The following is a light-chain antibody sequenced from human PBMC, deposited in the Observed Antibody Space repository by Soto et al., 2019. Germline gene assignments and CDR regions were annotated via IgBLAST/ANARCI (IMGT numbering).Light chain of an antibody. CDR3: QQFGNSPYT. Sequence: EIVLTQSPGTLSLSPGERATLSCRASQSVSSSYLAWYQHKPGQAPRLLIYGASSRATGIPDRFSGSGSGTDFTLTISRLEPEDFEVYYCQQFGNSPYTFGQGTRLEIK. J-gene: IGKJ2*01. CDR2: GAS. V-gene: IGKV3-20*01. CDR1: QSVSSSY.